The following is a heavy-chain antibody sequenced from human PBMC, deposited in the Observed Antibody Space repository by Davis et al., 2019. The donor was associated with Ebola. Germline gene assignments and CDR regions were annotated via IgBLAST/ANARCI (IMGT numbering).Heavy chain of an antibody. CDR1: RIEFGTSI. J-gene: IGHJ4*02. CDR2: FAIDGGYT. CDR3: AREGVSSGRAGSFDY. V-gene: IGHV3-30-3*01. D-gene: IGHD6-19*01. Sequence: PGGSLRLSCIVARIEFGTSIMHWVRQAPGKGLERVPLFAIDGGYTQYGDAVKGRFTISRDVSKNTVSLQMNSLRAEDTAVYYCAREGVSSGRAGSFDYWGQGVLVTVSS.